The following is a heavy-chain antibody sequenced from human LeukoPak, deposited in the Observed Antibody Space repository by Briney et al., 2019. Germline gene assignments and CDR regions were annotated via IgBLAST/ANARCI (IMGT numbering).Heavy chain of an antibody. D-gene: IGHD1-26*01. J-gene: IGHJ3*02. CDR2: ISWNSGSI. Sequence: GGSLRLSCAASGFTFDDYAMHWVRQAPGKGLEWVSGISWNSGSIGYADSVKGRFTISRDNAKNSLYLQMNSLRAEDMALYYCAKSGVNSEASSLLGAFDIWGQGTMVTVSS. CDR1: GFTFDDYA. V-gene: IGHV3-9*03. CDR3: AKSGVNSEASSLLGAFDI.